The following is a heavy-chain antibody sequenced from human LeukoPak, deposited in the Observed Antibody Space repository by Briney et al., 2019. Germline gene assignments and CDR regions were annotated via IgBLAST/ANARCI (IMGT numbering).Heavy chain of an antibody. CDR2: IYSGGST. Sequence: GGSLRLSCAASGFTVSSNYVSWVRQAPGKGLEWVSVIYSGGSTYYADSVKGRFTISRHNSKNTLYLQMNSLRAEDTAVYYCARAGSSSWYVDWGQGTLVTVSS. CDR1: GFTVSSNY. D-gene: IGHD6-13*01. V-gene: IGHV3-53*04. CDR3: ARAGSSSWYVD. J-gene: IGHJ4*02.